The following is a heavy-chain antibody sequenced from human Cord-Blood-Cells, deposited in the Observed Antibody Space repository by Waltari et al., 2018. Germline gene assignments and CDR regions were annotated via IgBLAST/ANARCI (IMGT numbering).Heavy chain of an antibody. CDR2: MNPNSGNT. CDR3: ARPGYSGYEDAFDI. Sequence: QVQLVQSGAEVKKPGASVKVSCKASGYTFPSYDINCVRQATGQGLEWMGWMNPNSGNTGYAQKFQGRVTITRNTSISTAYMELSSLRSEDTAVYYCARPGYSGYEDAFDIWGQGTMVTVSS. D-gene: IGHD5-12*01. CDR1: GYTFPSYD. J-gene: IGHJ3*02. V-gene: IGHV1-8*03.